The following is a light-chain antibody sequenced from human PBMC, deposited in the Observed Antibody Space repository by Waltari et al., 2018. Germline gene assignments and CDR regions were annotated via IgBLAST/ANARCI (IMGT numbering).Light chain of an antibody. CDR1: TTDVGPSDF. CDR3: SSYTTTNTFV. V-gene: IGLV2-14*01. Sequence: QSALTQPASVSGSPGQSITISCTGSTTDVGPSDFVAWYQQHPGKAPQLMVFDVTHRPSGISNRFSGSKSGDTASLTISGLQAEDEAYYYCSSYTTTNTFVFGTGTNVTVV. J-gene: IGLJ1*01. CDR2: DVT.